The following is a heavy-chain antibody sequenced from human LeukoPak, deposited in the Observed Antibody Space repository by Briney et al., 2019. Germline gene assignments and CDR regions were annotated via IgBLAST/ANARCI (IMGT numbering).Heavy chain of an antibody. J-gene: IGHJ6*02. CDR1: GFTFSSYA. Sequence: GGSLRLSCAASGFTFSSYAMHWVRQAPGKGPEWVAVISYDGSNKYYADSVKGRFTISRDNSKNTLYLQMNSLRAEDTAVYYCARAKWELAYYYYGMDVWGQGTTVTVSS. V-gene: IGHV3-30-3*01. D-gene: IGHD1-26*01. CDR2: ISYDGSNK. CDR3: ARAKWELAYYYYGMDV.